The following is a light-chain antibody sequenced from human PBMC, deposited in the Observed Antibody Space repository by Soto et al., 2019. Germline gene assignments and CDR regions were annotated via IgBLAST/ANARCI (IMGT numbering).Light chain of an antibody. Sequence: EIVMTQSPATLSVSPGEGATLSCRASQSVSNNVAWYQQKPGQAPRLLIFGASTRATGIPVRFSGSGSGRQFTLTISSLQSEDFAVYHGHQYNDGPGGTFGQGTKVEIK. J-gene: IGKJ1*01. CDR2: GAS. CDR1: QSVSNN. CDR3: HQYNDGPGGT. V-gene: IGKV3-15*01.